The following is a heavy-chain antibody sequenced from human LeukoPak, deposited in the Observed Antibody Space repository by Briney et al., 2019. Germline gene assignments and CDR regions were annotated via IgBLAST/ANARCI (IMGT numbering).Heavy chain of an antibody. D-gene: IGHD3-22*01. CDR1: GYAFTNYY. Sequence: ASVKVSCKASGYAFTNYYMHWVRQAPGQGLEWMGIINPSGGSTSYAQKFQGRVTMTRDTSTSTVYMELSSLRSEDTAVYYCARDSLGYYDSSGYVTGPFDYWGQGTLVTVSS. J-gene: IGHJ4*02. CDR3: ARDSLGYYDSSGYVTGPFDY. V-gene: IGHV1-46*01. CDR2: INPSGGST.